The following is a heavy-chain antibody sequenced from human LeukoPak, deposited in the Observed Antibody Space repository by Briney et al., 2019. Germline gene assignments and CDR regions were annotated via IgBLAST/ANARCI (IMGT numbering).Heavy chain of an antibody. Sequence: PSETLSLTCAVYGGSFSGYYWSWIRQPPGKGLEWIGEINHRGSTNYNPSLKSRVTISVDTSKNQFSLKLSSVTAADTAVYYCARAYQHLDRGGYYFYSWGQGTLVTVSS. V-gene: IGHV4-34*01. D-gene: IGHD2-2*01. CDR2: INHRGST. CDR3: ARAYQHLDRGGYYFYS. CDR1: GGSFSGYY. J-gene: IGHJ4*02.